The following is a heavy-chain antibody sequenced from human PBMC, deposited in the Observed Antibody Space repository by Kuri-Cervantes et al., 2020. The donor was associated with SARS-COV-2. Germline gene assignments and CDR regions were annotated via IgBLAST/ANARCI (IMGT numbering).Heavy chain of an antibody. V-gene: IGHV1-2*02. CDR3: ARDCTSFGYSYGHAFDI. Sequence: ASVKGSCKASGYTFTGYYMHWVRQAPGQGLEWMGWINPNSGGTNYAQKFQGRVTMTRDTSISTAYIELSRLRSDDTAVYYCARDCTSFGYSYGHAFDIWGQGTMVTVSS. CDR2: INPNSGGT. CDR1: GYTFTGYY. D-gene: IGHD5-18*01. J-gene: IGHJ3*02.